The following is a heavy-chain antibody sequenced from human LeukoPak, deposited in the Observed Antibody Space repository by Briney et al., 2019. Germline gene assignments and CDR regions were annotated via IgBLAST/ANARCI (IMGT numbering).Heavy chain of an antibody. D-gene: IGHD3-22*01. J-gene: IGHJ4*02. CDR1: GGSFSGYY. CDR2: INHSGST. CDR3: ARGEVTMIVVVTYYFDY. Sequence: SETLSLTCAVYGGSFSGYYWSWIRQPPGKGLEWMGEINHSGSTNYNPSLKSRVTISVDTSKNQFSLKRSSVTAADTAVYYCARGEVTMIVVVTYYFDYWGQGTLVTVSS. V-gene: IGHV4-34*01.